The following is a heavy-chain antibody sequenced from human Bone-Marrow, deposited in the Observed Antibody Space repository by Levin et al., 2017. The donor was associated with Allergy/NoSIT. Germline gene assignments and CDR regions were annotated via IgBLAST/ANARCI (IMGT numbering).Heavy chain of an antibody. D-gene: IGHD3-3*01. Sequence: NSSETLSLTCTVPGGSISSYYWSWIRQPPGKGLEWIGYIYYSGSTNYNPSLKSPVTISVDTSKNQFSLKLSSVTAEDTALYYCARAHNDFWSGYYYYYYGMDVWGQGTTVTVSS. J-gene: IGHJ6*02. CDR1: GGSISSYY. V-gene: IGHV4-59*01. CDR2: IYYSGST. CDR3: ARAHNDFWSGYYYYYYGMDV.